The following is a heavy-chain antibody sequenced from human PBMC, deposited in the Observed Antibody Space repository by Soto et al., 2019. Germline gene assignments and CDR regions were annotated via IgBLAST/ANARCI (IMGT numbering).Heavy chain of an antibody. J-gene: IGHJ5*02. CDR1: GGSISSYY. CDR2: IYYIGST. V-gene: IGHV4-59*01. Sequence: TSETLSLTCTVSGGSISSYYWSWTRQPPGKGLEWIGYIYYIGSTNYNPSLKSRVTISVDTSKNQFSLKLSSVTAADTAVYYCARGLRRQLLNWFDPWGQGTLVTVSS. CDR3: ARGLRRQLLNWFDP. D-gene: IGHD2-2*01.